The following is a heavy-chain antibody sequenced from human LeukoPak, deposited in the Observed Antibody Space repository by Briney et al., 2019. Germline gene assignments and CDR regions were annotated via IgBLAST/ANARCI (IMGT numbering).Heavy chain of an antibody. J-gene: IGHJ1*01. CDR3: ARRAGGSYSIVQH. Sequence: GSLRLSCAASGFTVSSNYMSWIRQPPGKGLEWIGSIYYSGTTYYNPSLKSRVTISVDMSKNQFSLKVNSVTAADTAVYYCARRAGGSYSIVQHWGQGTLVTVSS. D-gene: IGHD3-16*01. CDR2: IYYSGTT. V-gene: IGHV4-39*01. CDR1: GFTVSSNY.